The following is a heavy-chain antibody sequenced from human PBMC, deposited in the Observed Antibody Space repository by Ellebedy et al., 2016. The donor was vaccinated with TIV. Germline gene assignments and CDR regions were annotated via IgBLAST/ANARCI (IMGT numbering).Heavy chain of an antibody. CDR2: IYYSGST. J-gene: IGHJ4*02. D-gene: IGHD6-19*01. CDR3: AREEGSSGWYPFDY. Sequence: SETLSLXXTVSGGSISSSSYYWGWIRQPPGKGLEWIGSIYYSGSTYYNPSLKSRVTISVDTSKNQFSLKLSSVTAADTAVYYCAREEGSSGWYPFDYWGQGTLVTVSS. V-gene: IGHV4-39*07. CDR1: GGSISSSSYY.